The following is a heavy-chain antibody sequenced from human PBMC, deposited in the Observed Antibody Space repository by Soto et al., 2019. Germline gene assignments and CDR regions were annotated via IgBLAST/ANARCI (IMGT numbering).Heavy chain of an antibody. V-gene: IGHV4-34*01. CDR1: GGSFSDYY. Sequence: SETLSLTCAVYGGSFSDYYWSWVRQPPGKGLEWIGEISHSGSTNYNPSLKSRVTISVDTSKNQFSLKLSSVTAADTAVYYCARVVTTRYYYYYYYMDVWGKGTTVTVSS. CDR2: ISHSGST. J-gene: IGHJ6*03. D-gene: IGHD2-21*02. CDR3: ARVVTTRYYYYYYYMDV.